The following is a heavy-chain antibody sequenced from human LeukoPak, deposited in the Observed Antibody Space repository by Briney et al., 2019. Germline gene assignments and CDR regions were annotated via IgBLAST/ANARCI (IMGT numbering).Heavy chain of an antibody. CDR1: GGPISGFY. CDR3: ARGQYDYGLYAFDD. Sequence: SETLSLTCSVSGGPISGFYCSWIRQPPGKGLEWIGYIFNSGSTTYNTSLKSRLTTSIDMSKNQLSLKLTSVTAADTALYYCARGQYDYGLYAFDDWGQGRVVTVSS. CDR2: IFNSGST. D-gene: IGHD4/OR15-4a*01. V-gene: IGHV4-59*01. J-gene: IGHJ3*01.